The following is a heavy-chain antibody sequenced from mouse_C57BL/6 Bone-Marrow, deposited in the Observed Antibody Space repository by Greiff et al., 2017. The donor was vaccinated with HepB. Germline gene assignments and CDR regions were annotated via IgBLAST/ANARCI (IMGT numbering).Heavy chain of an antibody. CDR3: ARSDWRITTVY. V-gene: IGHV1-64*01. D-gene: IGHD1-1*01. Sequence: QVQLQQPGAELVKPGASVKLSCKASGCTFTSYWMHWVKQRPGQGLEWIGMIHPNSGSTNYNEKFKSKATLTVDKSSSTAYMQLSSLTSEDSAVYYCARSDWRITTVYWGQGTTLTVSS. CDR1: GCTFTSYW. J-gene: IGHJ2*01. CDR2: IHPNSGST.